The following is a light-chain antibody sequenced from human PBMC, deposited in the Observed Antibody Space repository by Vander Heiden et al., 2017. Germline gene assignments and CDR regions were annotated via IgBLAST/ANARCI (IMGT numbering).Light chain of an antibody. CDR1: NIGSKS. Sequence: SYVLTQPPSVSVAPGPTARITCGGNNIGSKSVHWYQQKSGQAPVLVVYDDSDRPSGIPERFSGSNSGNTATLTISRVADGDEADYYCQVWDSSSNHVVFGGGTELTVL. CDR3: QVWDSSSNHVV. V-gene: IGLV3-21*02. J-gene: IGLJ2*01. CDR2: DDS.